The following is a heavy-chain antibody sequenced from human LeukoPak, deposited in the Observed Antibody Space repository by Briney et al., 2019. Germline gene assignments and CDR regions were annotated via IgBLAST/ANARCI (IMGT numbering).Heavy chain of an antibody. V-gene: IGHV4-59*01. J-gene: IGHJ3*02. D-gene: IGHD6-13*01. Sequence: SETLSLTCTVSGGSISSYYWSWIRQPPRKGLEWIGYIYYSGSTNYNPSLKSRVTISVDTSKNQFSLKLSSVTAADTAVYYCASVIAAAGTVAFDIWGQGTMVTVSS. CDR2: IYYSGST. CDR3: ASVIAAAGTVAFDI. CDR1: GGSISSYY.